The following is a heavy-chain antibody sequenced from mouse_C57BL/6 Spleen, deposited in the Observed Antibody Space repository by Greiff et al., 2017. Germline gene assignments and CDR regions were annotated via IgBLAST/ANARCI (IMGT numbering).Heavy chain of an antibody. CDR1: GYTFTSYW. CDR2: IYPGSGST. V-gene: IGHV1-55*01. CDR3: ARSEFTTVADY. J-gene: IGHJ2*01. D-gene: IGHD1-1*01. Sequence: QVQLKQPGAELVKPGASVKMSCKASGYTFTSYWITWVKQRPGQGLEWIGDIYPGSGSTNYNEKFKSKATLTVDTSSSTAYMQLSSLTSEDSAVYYCARSEFTTVADYWGQGTTLTVSS.